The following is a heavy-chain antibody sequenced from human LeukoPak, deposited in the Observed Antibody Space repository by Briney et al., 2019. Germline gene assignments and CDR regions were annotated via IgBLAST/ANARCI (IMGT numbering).Heavy chain of an antibody. V-gene: IGHV6-1*01. CDR2: TYYRSKWYN. D-gene: IGHD7-27*01. CDR1: GDSVSSNSAA. J-gene: IGHJ3*02. CDR3: ARLAGSGSHWGVPDAFDI. Sequence: SQTLSLTCAISGDSVSSNSAAWNWIRQFPSRGLEWLGRTYYRSKWYNDYAVSVKSRITINPDTSKNQFSLQLNSVTPEDTAVYYCARLAGSGSHWGVPDAFDIWGQGTMATVSS.